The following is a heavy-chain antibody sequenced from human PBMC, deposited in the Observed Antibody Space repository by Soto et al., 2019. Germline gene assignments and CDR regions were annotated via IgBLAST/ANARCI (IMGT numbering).Heavy chain of an antibody. D-gene: IGHD2-15*01. Sequence: GGSLRLSCAASGFTFSSYAMHWVRQAPGKGLEWVGVISYDGSNKYYADSVKGRFTISRDNSKNTLYLQMNSLRTEDTAVYYCARDSDFYCSGGSCYSEPPDGYGMDVWGQGTTVTVSS. CDR2: ISYDGSNK. V-gene: IGHV3-30-3*01. CDR3: ARDSDFYCSGGSCYSEPPDGYGMDV. CDR1: GFTFSSYA. J-gene: IGHJ6*02.